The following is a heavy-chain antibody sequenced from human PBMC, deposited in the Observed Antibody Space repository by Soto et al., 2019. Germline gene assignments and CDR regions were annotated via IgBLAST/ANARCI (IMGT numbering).Heavy chain of an antibody. Sequence: GGSLRLSCTASGFTFGDYAMSWFRQAPGKGLEWVGFIRSKAYGGTTEYAASVKGRFTISRDDSKSIAYLQMNSLKTEDTAVYYCTRDFKYCGGDCYSTKGNAEYFQHWGQGTLVTVS. CDR1: GFTFGDYA. V-gene: IGHV3-49*03. CDR3: TRDFKYCGGDCYSTKGNAEYFQH. D-gene: IGHD2-21*01. CDR2: IRSKAYGGTT. J-gene: IGHJ1*01.